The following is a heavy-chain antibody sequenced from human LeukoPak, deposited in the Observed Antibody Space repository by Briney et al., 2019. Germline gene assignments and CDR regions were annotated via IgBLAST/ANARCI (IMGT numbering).Heavy chain of an antibody. V-gene: IGHV4-34*01. CDR1: GGSFCVYY. CDR3: ARGSSAVGYYYYYYYMDV. J-gene: IGHJ6*03. Sequence: PSETLSLTCAVYGGSFCVYYWSWIRQPPGGGLEWIGEINHSGSTNYNPSLKSRVTISVDTSKNQFSLKLSSVTAADTAVYYCARGSSAVGYYYYYYYMDVWGKGTTVTVSS. D-gene: IGHD2-2*01. CDR2: INHSGST.